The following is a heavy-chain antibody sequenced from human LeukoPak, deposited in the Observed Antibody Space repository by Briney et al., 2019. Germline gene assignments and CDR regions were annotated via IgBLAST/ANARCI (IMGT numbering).Heavy chain of an antibody. J-gene: IGHJ4*02. Sequence: ASVKVSCKASGYTFTGYHMHWVRQAPGQGLEWMGWINPNTGGTNYAQSFQGRVTMTRDTSITTSYMELSNLLFDDTALYYCARGGHGHTQNDYWGQGTLVTVSS. V-gene: IGHV1-2*02. CDR2: INPNTGGT. CDR1: GYTFTGYH. D-gene: IGHD5-24*01. CDR3: ARGGHGHTQNDY.